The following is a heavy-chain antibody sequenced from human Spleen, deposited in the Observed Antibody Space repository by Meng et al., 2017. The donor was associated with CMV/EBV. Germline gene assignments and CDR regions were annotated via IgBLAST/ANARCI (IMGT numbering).Heavy chain of an antibody. V-gene: IGHV3-48*03. J-gene: IGHJ6*02. D-gene: IGHD3-3*01. CDR3: ARELKGPVRFLEWSDNHYYGMDV. Sequence: GGSLRLSCAASGFTFSSYEMNWVRQAPGKGLEWVSYISSSGSTIYYADSVKGRFTISRDNAKNSLYLQMNSLRAEDTAVYYCARELKGPVRFLEWSDNHYYGMDVWGQGTTVTVSS. CDR2: ISSSGSTI. CDR1: GFTFSSYE.